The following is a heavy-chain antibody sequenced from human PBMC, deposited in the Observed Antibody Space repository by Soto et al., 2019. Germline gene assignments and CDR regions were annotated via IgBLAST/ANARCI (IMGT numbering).Heavy chain of an antibody. CDR2: IIPIFGTA. CDR3: ATTASYYDSSGYSILFDY. V-gene: IGHV1-69*13. D-gene: IGHD3-22*01. J-gene: IGHJ4*02. CDR1: GGTFSSYA. Sequence: ASVKVSCKASGGTFSSYAISWVRQAPGQGLEWMGGIIPIFGTANYAQKFQGRVTITADESTSTAYMELSSLRSEDTAVYYCATTASYYDSSGYSILFDYWGQGTMVTVPQ.